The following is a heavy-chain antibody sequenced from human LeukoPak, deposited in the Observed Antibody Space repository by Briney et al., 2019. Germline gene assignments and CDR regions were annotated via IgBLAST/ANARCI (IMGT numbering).Heavy chain of an antibody. CDR2: IYSGGST. Sequence: GGSLRLSCAASGFTVSSNYMSWVRQAPGKGLEWVSVIYSGGSTYYADSVKGRFTISRDNSKNTLYLQMNSLRAEDTAVYYCAREGYPPGDDAFDIWGQGTMVTVSS. V-gene: IGHV3-53*05. D-gene: IGHD3-16*01. CDR3: AREGYPPGDDAFDI. CDR1: GFTVSSNY. J-gene: IGHJ3*02.